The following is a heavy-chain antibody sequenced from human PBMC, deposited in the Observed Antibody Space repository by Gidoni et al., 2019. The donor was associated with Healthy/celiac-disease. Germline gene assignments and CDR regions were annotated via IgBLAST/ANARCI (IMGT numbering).Heavy chain of an antibody. Sequence: QVQLVESGGGVVQPGRSLRLSCAASGFTFSSYGMHWVRQAPGKGLEWVAVISYDGSNKYYADSVKGRFTISRDNSKNTLYLQMNSLRAEDTAVYYCAKGVWLHNWFDPWGQGTLVTVSS. J-gene: IGHJ5*02. D-gene: IGHD3-22*01. CDR1: GFTFSSYG. V-gene: IGHV3-30*18. CDR3: AKGVWLHNWFDP. CDR2: ISYDGSNK.